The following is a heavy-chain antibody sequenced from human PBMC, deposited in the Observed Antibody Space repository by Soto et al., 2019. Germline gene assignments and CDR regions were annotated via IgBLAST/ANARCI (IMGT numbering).Heavy chain of an antibody. J-gene: IGHJ4*02. CDR2: IYYSGST. CDR1: GGSISSYY. CDR3: PRHLRMVYATYYFDY. D-gene: IGHD2-8*01. Sequence: PSETLSLTCTVSGGSISSYYWSWIRQPPGKGLEWIGYIYYSGSTNYNPSLKSRVTISVDTSKNQFSLKLSSVTAADTAVYYCPRHLRMVYATYYFDYWGQGTLVTVSS. V-gene: IGHV4-59*08.